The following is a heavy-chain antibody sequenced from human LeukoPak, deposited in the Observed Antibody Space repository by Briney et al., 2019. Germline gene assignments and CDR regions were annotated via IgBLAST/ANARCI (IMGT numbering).Heavy chain of an antibody. J-gene: IGHJ4*02. CDR3: ARDHNGPNTFDY. CDR1: GFTFSNYE. D-gene: IGHD2-8*01. Sequence: PGGSLRLSCAASGFTFSNYEMNWVRQAPGKGLEWVSYISSSGTTIYYADSVKGRFTISRDNAKNSLSLQMNSLKVEDTAVYYCARDHNGPNTFDYWGQGTLVTVSS. V-gene: IGHV3-48*03. CDR2: ISSSGTTI.